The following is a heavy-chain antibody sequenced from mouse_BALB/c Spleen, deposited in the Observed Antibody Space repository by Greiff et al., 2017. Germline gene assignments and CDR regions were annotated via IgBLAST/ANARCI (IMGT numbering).Heavy chain of an antibody. D-gene: IGHD1-1*01. J-gene: IGHJ4*01. CDR2: ISNLAYSI. CDR3: ARDRDYGSPLYFDY. Sequence: EVQLVESGGGLVQPGGSRKLSCAASGFTFSDYGMAWVRQAPGKGPEWVAFISNLAYSIYYADTVTGRFTISRENAKNTLYLEMSSLRSEDTAMYYCARDRDYGSPLYFDYWGQGTSVTVSS. CDR1: GFTFSDYG. V-gene: IGHV5-15*02.